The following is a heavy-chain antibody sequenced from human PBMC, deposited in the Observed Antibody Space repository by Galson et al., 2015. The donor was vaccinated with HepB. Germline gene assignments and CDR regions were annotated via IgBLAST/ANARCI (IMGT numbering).Heavy chain of an antibody. CDR3: ARDSSSSIAVAKYYYYGMDV. V-gene: IGHV1-18*04. CDR2: ISAYNGNT. CDR1: GYTFTSYG. J-gene: IGHJ6*02. Sequence: SVKVSCKASGYTFTSYGISWVRQAPGQGLEWMGWISAYNGNTNYAQKLQGRVTMTTDTSTSTAYMELRSLRSDDTAVYYCARDSSSSIAVAKYYYYGMDVWGQGTTVTVSS. D-gene: IGHD6-19*01.